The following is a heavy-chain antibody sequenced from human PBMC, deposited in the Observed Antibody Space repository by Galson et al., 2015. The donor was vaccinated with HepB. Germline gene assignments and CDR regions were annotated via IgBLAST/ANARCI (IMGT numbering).Heavy chain of an antibody. Sequence: SVKVSCKASGYTFTSYGISWVRQAPGQGLEWMGWISAYNGNTNYAQKLQGRVTMITDTSTSTAYMELRSLRSEDTAVYYCARDLFDQSEPYSGPFDSWGLGTLLSVSS. CDR1: GYTFTSYG. J-gene: IGHJ4*02. CDR3: ARDLFDQSEPYSGPFDS. CDR2: ISAYNGNT. D-gene: IGHD2-21*01. V-gene: IGHV1-18*04.